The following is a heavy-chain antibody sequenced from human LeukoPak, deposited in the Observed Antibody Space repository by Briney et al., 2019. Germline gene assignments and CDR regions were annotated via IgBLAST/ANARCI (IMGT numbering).Heavy chain of an antibody. CDR3: ARDLMGIAYRGAFYY. J-gene: IGHJ4*02. V-gene: IGHV3-30*04. D-gene: IGHD6-13*01. CDR1: GFTFSSYA. Sequence: PGGSLRLSCAASGFTFSSYAMHWVRQAPGKGLEWVAVISYDGSNKYYADSVKGRFTISRDNAKNPLYLQMNSLRAEDTAVYHCARDLMGIAYRGAFYYWGQGTLVTVSS. CDR2: ISYDGSNK.